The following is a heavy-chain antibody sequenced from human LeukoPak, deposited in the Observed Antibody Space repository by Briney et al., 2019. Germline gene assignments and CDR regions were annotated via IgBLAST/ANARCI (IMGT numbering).Heavy chain of an antibody. CDR2: INPNSGGT. CDR1: GGTFSSYA. J-gene: IGHJ3*02. D-gene: IGHD3-9*01. V-gene: IGHV1-2*02. Sequence: ASVKVSCKASGGTFSSYAVSWVRQAPGQGLEWMGWINPNSGGTNYAQKFQGRVTMTRDTSISTAYMELSRLRSDDTAVYYCARELRYFDWLFDAFDIWGQGTMVTVSS. CDR3: ARELRYFDWLFDAFDI.